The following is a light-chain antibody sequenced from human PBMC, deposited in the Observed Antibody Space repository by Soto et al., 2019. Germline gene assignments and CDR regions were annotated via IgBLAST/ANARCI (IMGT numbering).Light chain of an antibody. CDR3: QQYGSSGT. CDR2: GAS. V-gene: IGKV3-20*01. Sequence: EIVVSQSPGTLSLSPGERATRSCRASQSVSNNYLAWYQQKPGQAPRLLIYGASNRATGIPDRFSGSGSGTDFTLPISRLEPEDFAVYYCQQYGSSGTFGQGTKVDIK. J-gene: IGKJ1*01. CDR1: QSVSNNY.